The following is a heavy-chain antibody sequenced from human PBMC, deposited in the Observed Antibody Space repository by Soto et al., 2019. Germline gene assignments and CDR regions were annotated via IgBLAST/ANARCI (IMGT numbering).Heavy chain of an antibody. CDR2: IIPILGTA. J-gene: IGHJ5*02. CDR3: ARNDILTGYCVRSWFDP. Sequence: ASVKVSCKASGGTFSSFAISWVRQAPGQGLEWMGGIIPILGTAKYAQKFQGRVTITADESTTTAFMELRSLRSEETAVYYCARNDILTGYCVRSWFDPWGQGTMVTVYS. CDR1: GGTFSSFA. V-gene: IGHV1-69*13. D-gene: IGHD3-9*01.